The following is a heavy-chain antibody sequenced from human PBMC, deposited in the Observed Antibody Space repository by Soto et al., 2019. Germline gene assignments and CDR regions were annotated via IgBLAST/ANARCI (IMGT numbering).Heavy chain of an antibody. V-gene: IGHV1-8*01. J-gene: IGHJ3*02. CDR3: ARSTTVAKRAFDI. D-gene: IGHD4-17*01. CDR1: GYTFTTSD. Sequence: QVQLVQSGAEVKKPGAAVKVSCKASGYTFTTSDINWVRQATGQGLEWMGWMNPNSGNTGYAQKFQGRVTMTRNTSISTAYMELSSLRSEDTAVYYCARSTTVAKRAFDIWGQGTMVTVSS. CDR2: MNPNSGNT.